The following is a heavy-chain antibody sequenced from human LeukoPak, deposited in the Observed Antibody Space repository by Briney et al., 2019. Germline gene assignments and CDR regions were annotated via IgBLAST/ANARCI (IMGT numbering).Heavy chain of an antibody. Sequence: GGSLRLSCAASGFSFSDYNMNWVRQAPGKGLEWVASITSSGRTPYYTDSVKGRFTIFRDNSKNTLYLQMNSLRGEDTAIYYCAKDRPNFYETSGAYYKMKGDFWGQGSLVTVSS. CDR2: ITSSGRTP. D-gene: IGHD3-10*01. CDR3: AKDRPNFYETSGAYYKMKGDF. V-gene: IGHV3-23*01. CDR1: GFSFSDYN. J-gene: IGHJ4*02.